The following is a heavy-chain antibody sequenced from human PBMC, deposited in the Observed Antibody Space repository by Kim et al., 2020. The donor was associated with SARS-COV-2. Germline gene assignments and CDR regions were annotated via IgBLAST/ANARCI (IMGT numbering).Heavy chain of an antibody. D-gene: IGHD3-9*01. Sequence: GGSLRLSCAASGFTFSSYGMHWVRQAPGKGLEWVAVISYDGSNKYYADSVKGRFTISRDNSKNTLYLQMNSLRAEDTAVYYCARDRGRYFDWLLTGSGYYYGMDVWGQGTTVTVSS. V-gene: IGHV3-33*05. CDR1: GFTFSSYG. CDR2: ISYDGSNK. J-gene: IGHJ6*02. CDR3: ARDRGRYFDWLLTGSGYYYGMDV.